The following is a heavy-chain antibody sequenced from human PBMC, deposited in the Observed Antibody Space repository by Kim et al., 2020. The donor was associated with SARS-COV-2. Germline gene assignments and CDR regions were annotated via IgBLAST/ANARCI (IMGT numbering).Heavy chain of an antibody. Sequence: LSLTCAASGFTFSNAWMSWVRQAPGKGLEWVGRIKSKTDGGTTDYAAPVKGRFTISRDDSKNTLYLQMNSLKTEDTAVYYCTTEVKPLLPTNSSGWYRIFDSWGQGTLVTVSS. CDR2: IKSKTDGGTT. D-gene: IGHD6-19*01. J-gene: IGHJ4*02. V-gene: IGHV3-15*01. CDR3: TTEVKPLLPTNSSGWYRIFDS. CDR1: GFTFSNAW.